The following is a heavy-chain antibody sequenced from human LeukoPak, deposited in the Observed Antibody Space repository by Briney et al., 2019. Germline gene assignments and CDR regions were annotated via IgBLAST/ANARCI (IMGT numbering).Heavy chain of an antibody. CDR1: GFTVSSNY. V-gene: IGHV3-53*01. J-gene: IGHJ4*02. Sequence: TGGSLRLSCAASGFTVSSNYMSWVRQAPGKGLEWVSVIYSGGSTYYADSVKGRFTISRDNSKNTLYLQMNSLRAEDTAVYYCARGGSSWIKGYFDYWGQGTLVTVSS. CDR3: ARGGSSWIKGYFDY. CDR2: IYSGGST. D-gene: IGHD6-13*01.